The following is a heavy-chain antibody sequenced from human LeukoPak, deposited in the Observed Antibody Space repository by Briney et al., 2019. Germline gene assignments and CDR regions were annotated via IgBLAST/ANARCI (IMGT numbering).Heavy chain of an antibody. CDR3: ARRSGWLDY. D-gene: IGHD6-19*01. J-gene: IGHJ4*02. CDR2: INPNSGDT. CDR1: GYTFTDYY. V-gene: IGHV1-2*02. Sequence: ASVKVSCKASGYTFTDYYIHWVRQAPGQGLEWMGWINPNSGDTNYAQEFQGRVTMTRDTSITTAYMEVSRLISDDTAVYYCARRSGWLDYWGQGTLVTVSS.